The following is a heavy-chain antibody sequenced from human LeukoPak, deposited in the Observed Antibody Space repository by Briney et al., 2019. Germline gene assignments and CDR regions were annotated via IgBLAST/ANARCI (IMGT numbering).Heavy chain of an antibody. Sequence: GGSLRLSCAASGFTFSSYAMSWVRQAPGKGLEWVSAISGSGGSTYYADSVKGRFTISRDNSKNMLYLQMNSLRAEDTAVYYCAKEGEYSSGWTVDYWGQGTLVTVSS. D-gene: IGHD6-19*01. CDR1: GFTFSSYA. CDR3: AKEGEYSSGWTVDY. CDR2: ISGSGGST. V-gene: IGHV3-23*01. J-gene: IGHJ4*02.